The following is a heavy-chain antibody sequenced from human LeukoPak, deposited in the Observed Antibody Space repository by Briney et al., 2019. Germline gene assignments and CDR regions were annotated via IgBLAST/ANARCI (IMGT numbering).Heavy chain of an antibody. V-gene: IGHV3-48*04. Sequence: GGSLRLSCAASGITFSSYSMNWVRQAPGKGLEWVSYISSSGNTIDYADSVKGRFTISRDNAKNSLYLQMVSLRAEDTAVYYCARLRGYSYGYGDYWGQGTLVTVSS. CDR1: GITFSSYS. CDR2: ISSSGNTI. J-gene: IGHJ4*02. CDR3: ARLRGYSYGYGDY. D-gene: IGHD5-18*01.